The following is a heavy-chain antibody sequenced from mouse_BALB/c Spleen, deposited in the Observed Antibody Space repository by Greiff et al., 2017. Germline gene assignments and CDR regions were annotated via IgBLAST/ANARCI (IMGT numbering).Heavy chain of an antibody. CDR1: GYSITSDYA. CDR2: ISYSGST. J-gene: IGHJ1*01. V-gene: IGHV3-2*02. D-gene: IGHD4-1*01. CDR3: ARRTGTRYFDV. Sequence: EVKLLESGPGLVKPSQSLSLTCTVTGYSITSDYAWNWIRQFPGNKLEWMGYISYSGSTSYNPSLKSRISITRDTSKNQFFLQLNSVTTEDTATYYCARRTGTRYFDVWGAGTTVTVSS.